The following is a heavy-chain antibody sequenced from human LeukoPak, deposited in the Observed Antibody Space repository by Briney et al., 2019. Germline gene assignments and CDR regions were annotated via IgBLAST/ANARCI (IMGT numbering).Heavy chain of an antibody. CDR2: INHSGST. V-gene: IGHV4-34*01. Sequence: SETLSLTCAVYGGSFSGYYWSWIRQPPGKGLEWIWEINHSGSTYYNPSLKSRVTISVDTSKNQFSLKLSSVTAADTAVYYCARYCSSTSCSRDYWGQGTLVTVSS. J-gene: IGHJ4*02. CDR1: GGSFSGYY. D-gene: IGHD2-2*01. CDR3: ARYCSSTSCSRDY.